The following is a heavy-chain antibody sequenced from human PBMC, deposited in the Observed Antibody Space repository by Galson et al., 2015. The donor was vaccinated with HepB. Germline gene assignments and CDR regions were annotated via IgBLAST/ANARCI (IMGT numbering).Heavy chain of an antibody. V-gene: IGHV3-48*04. CDR1: TFIFTTYS. CDR2: IRSSSSTI. Sequence: SLRLSCAASTFIFTTYSMNWVRQAPGKGLEWVSNIRSSSSTIYYADSVKGRFTISRDNAKNSLYLQMSSLRAEDTALYYCVFLRGKDLNPLDYWGQGTLVTVSS. J-gene: IGHJ4*02. D-gene: IGHD4-23*01. CDR3: VFLRGKDLNPLDY.